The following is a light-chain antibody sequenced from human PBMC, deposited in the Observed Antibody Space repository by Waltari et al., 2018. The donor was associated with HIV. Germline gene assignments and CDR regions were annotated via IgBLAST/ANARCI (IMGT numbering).Light chain of an antibody. CDR3: QQRSNWPPWT. Sequence: EIVLTQSPATLSLYPGERATLFCRTRQRGSSYLAWYQHKPGQAPRILIYDASNRATGTPAKFSGSGSGTDFTLTISSLEPEDFAVFFCQQRSNWPPWTFGQGPKVEL. CDR2: DAS. J-gene: IGKJ1*01. CDR1: QRGSSY. V-gene: IGKV3-11*01.